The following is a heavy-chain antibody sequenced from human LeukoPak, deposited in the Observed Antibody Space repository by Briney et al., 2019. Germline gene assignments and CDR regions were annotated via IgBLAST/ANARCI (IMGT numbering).Heavy chain of an antibody. V-gene: IGHV1-69*06. Sequence: SVKVSCKASGGTFSSYAISWVRQAPGQGLEWMGGIIPIFGTANYAQKFQGRVTITADKSTSTAYMELSSLRSEDTAVYYCARAPALAVAGTYFDLWGRGTLVTVTS. J-gene: IGHJ2*01. D-gene: IGHD6-19*01. CDR3: ARAPALAVAGTYFDL. CDR1: GGTFSSYA. CDR2: IIPIFGTA.